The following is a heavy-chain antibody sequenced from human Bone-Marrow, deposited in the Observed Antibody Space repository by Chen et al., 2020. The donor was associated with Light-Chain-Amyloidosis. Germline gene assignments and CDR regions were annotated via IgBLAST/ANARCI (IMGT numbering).Heavy chain of an antibody. J-gene: IGHJ4*02. Sequence: QLQLQESGPRLVKSSGTLSLTCTVSGGPTMSSSNFWGWLRQAPGKGLEWIGSIYYSGNTYMNSSLKNRVAMSVDTSNNQFSLRLNSVTAADTAVYFCARVVPPNYGANFNSWGQGTLVIVSS. CDR2: IYYSGNT. D-gene: IGHD4-17*01. CDR1: GGPTMSSSNF. CDR3: ARVVPPNYGANFNS. V-gene: IGHV4-39*07.